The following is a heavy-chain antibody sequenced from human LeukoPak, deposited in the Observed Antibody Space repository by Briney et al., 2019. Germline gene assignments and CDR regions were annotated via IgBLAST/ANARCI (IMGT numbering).Heavy chain of an antibody. CDR1: GYTFTSYG. CDR2: ISAYNGNT. V-gene: IGHV1-18*01. CDR3: ARGISSYYMDV. Sequence: ASVKVSCKASGYTFTSYGISWVRQAPGQGLEWMGWISAYNGNTNYAQKFQGRVTITADESTSTAYMELSSLRSEDTAFYYCARGISSYYMDVWGKGTTVTVSS. J-gene: IGHJ6*03.